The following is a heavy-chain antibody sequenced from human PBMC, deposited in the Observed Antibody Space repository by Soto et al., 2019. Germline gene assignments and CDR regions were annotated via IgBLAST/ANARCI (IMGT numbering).Heavy chain of an antibody. CDR1: GFTFSSYG. D-gene: IGHD2-2*01. Sequence: QVQLVESGGGVVQPGRSLRLSCVASGFTFSSYGMHWVRQAPGKGLEWVAVTSYDGSAEYYADSVKGRFTISRDNSRNTLYLQMNSLRAEDTAVYYCAKTHCSSTSCLRGLYFDYWCQGTLVTVSS. CDR2: TSYDGSAE. V-gene: IGHV3-30*18. J-gene: IGHJ4*02. CDR3: AKTHCSSTSCLRGLYFDY.